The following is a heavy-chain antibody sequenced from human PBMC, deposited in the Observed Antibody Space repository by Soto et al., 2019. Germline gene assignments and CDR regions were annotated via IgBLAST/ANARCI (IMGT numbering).Heavy chain of an antibody. CDR2: MYATGTT. V-gene: IGHV4-4*07. CDR3: ARDGGYTGYEHGNPFDI. J-gene: IGHJ3*02. Sequence: KPSETLALTCTVSGGSISPYFWSWIRQPAGKGLEWIGRMYATGTTNYNPSLKSRVSMSIDTSENQFSLKLRSVTAADTAVYYCARDGGYTGYEHGNPFDICGQGTMVTVSS. D-gene: IGHD5-12*01. CDR1: GGSISPYF.